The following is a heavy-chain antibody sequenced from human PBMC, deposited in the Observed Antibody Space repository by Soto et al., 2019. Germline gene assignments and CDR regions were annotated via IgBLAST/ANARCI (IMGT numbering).Heavy chain of an antibody. Sequence: GGSLRLSCAAYGFTFSSYRMNWVRQAPGKGLEWVSSISSSSSYIYYADSVKGRFTISRDNAKNSLYLQMNSLRAEDTAVYYCARVSQSTQIIAAYIGAFDIWGQGTMVTVSS. J-gene: IGHJ3*02. CDR1: GFTFSSYR. CDR3: ARVSQSTQIIAAYIGAFDI. V-gene: IGHV3-21*01. CDR2: ISSSSSYI. D-gene: IGHD6-25*01.